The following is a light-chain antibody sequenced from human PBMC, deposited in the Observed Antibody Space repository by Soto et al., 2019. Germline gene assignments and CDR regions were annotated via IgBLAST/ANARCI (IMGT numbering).Light chain of an antibody. CDR1: SSDVGGYNY. V-gene: IGLV2-11*01. Sequence: QSALTQPRSVSGSPGQSVTISCTGTSSDVGGYNYVSWYQQHPGKAPKLMIYDVSKRPSGVPDRFSGSKSGNTASLTISGLQAEEEADYYCCAYAGSPYDVVFGGGTPLTVL. J-gene: IGLJ2*01. CDR3: CAYAGSPYDVV. CDR2: DVS.